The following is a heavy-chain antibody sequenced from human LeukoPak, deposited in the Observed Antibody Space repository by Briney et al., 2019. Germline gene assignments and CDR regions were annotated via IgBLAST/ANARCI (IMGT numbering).Heavy chain of an antibody. CDR3: VVLRGKSTRDFDH. J-gene: IGHJ2*01. CDR2: ISSSGSTM. Sequence: AGGSLRLSCAASGFTFSSYEMNWVRQAPGKGLEWISYISSSGSTMYYGESVKGRFTISRDNVWTSVSLQMNSLRAEDTAIYYCVVLRGKSTRDFDHWGRGTLVTVSS. CDR1: GFTFSSYE. D-gene: IGHD2-8*01. V-gene: IGHV3-48*03.